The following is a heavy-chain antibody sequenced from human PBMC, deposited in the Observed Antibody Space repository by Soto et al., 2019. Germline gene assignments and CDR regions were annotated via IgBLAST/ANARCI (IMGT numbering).Heavy chain of an antibody. CDR2: IKSKVNGGTT. CDR1: VFTFINAW. D-gene: IGHD3-10*01. V-gene: IGHV3-15*01. CDR3: STGGYYFDY. Sequence: PGWSLRLSCACSVFTFINAWMNWVRQAPGKGLEWLGRIKSKVNGGTTDYAAPVTGRFTISRDDSKNTVYLQMDSLRTEDTAVYYCSTGGYYFDYWGQGTLVTVSS. J-gene: IGHJ4*02.